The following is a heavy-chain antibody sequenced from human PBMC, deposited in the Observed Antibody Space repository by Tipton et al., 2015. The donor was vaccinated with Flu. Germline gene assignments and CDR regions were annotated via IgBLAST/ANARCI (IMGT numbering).Heavy chain of an antibody. CDR1: GDSIGSPYY. CDR2: VHKTGYT. Sequence: TLSLTCSVSGDSIGSPYYWGWIRQPPGKGLEWIGNVHKTGYTYLNPSLRSRVTLSIDTSENEFSLRVASVTAADTAVYYCARLFRTMYGVIVMVRLDSWSQGIQVTVS. D-gene: IGHD2-8*01. J-gene: IGHJ5*01. CDR3: ARLFRTMYGVIVMVRLDS. V-gene: IGHV4-38-2*01.